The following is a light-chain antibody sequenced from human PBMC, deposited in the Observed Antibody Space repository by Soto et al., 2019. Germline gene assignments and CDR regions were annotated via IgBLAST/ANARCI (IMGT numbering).Light chain of an antibody. CDR3: CSYASSSTVDVV. CDR2: EGS. V-gene: IGLV2-23*03. Sequence: QSALTQPASVSGSPGQSITISCTGTSSDVGSYNLVSWYQQHPGKAPKLMIYEGSKRPSGVSNRFSGSKSGNTASLTISELQADDEADYYCCSYASSSTVDVVFGGGTKLTVL. J-gene: IGLJ2*01. CDR1: SSDVGSYNL.